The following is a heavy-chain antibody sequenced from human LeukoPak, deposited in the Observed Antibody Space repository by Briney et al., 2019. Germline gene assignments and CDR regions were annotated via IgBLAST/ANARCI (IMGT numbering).Heavy chain of an antibody. J-gene: IGHJ4*02. CDR3: ASGIAAAGYYFDY. CDR1: GFTFSSYW. Sequence: PGGSLRLSCAASGFTFSSYWMSWVRQAPGKGLEWVANIKQDGSEKYYVDSVKGRFTISRDNAKNSLYLQMNSLRAEDTAVYYCASGIAAAGYYFDYWGQGTLATVST. CDR2: IKQDGSEK. D-gene: IGHD6-13*01. V-gene: IGHV3-7*01.